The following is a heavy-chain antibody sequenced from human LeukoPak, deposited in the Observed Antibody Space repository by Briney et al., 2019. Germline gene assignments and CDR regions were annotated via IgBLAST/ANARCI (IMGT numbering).Heavy chain of an antibody. J-gene: IGHJ4*02. V-gene: IGHV3-23*01. CDR3: AKSVGGSYYPGHFDF. CDR1: GFSFLNYG. Sequence: GGSLRLSCAASGFSFLNYGMNWVRQAPGKGLEWVSSISGSGGSTYYTDSVKGRFTISRDNSKNTLYLQMNSLRAEDTAVYYCAKSVGGSYYPGHFDFWGQGTLVTVSS. CDR2: ISGSGGST. D-gene: IGHD3-10*01.